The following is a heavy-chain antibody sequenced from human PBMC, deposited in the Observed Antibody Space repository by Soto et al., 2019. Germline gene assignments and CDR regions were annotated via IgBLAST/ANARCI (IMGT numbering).Heavy chain of an antibody. CDR2: IWNDGSKK. J-gene: IGHJ6*02. D-gene: IGHD3-3*01. CDR3: AKGLFRVSGGMDS. Sequence: RGSLRLSCGASGFILSTLPMLWFRQAPGKGQEWVAVIWNDGSKKIYADSVKDRFTIPRDNSKNTPYLQMNSLRAEDSDLYFCAKGLFRVSGGMDSWRRGT. V-gene: IGHV3-33*06. CDR1: GFILSTLP.